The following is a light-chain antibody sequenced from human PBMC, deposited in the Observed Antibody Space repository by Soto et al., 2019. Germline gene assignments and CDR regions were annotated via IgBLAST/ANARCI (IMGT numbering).Light chain of an antibody. V-gene: IGKV3D-20*02. CDR1: QSITNNY. CDR2: DAS. Sequence: EIVLTQSPGTLSLSPGERATLSCRASQSITNNYLAWYQQKPGQAPRLLIYDASTRATGIPARFSGSGSGTDFTLTISSLEPEDFAVYYCQQRSSWPPTFGQGTRLEIK. J-gene: IGKJ5*01. CDR3: QQRSSWPPT.